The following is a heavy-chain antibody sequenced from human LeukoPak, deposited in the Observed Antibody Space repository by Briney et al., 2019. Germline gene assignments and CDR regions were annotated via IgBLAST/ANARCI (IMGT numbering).Heavy chain of an antibody. Sequence: SETLSLTCAVSGGSISDYCWSWIRQPPGKGLEWIGYIFYTGTPNYNPSLKSRATISVDTSKNQLSLKLNSVTAADTAVYNCARGSGSGKYAYYYGMDVWGKGTTVTVSS. CDR1: GGSISDYC. V-gene: IGHV4-59*01. D-gene: IGHD3-10*01. J-gene: IGHJ6*04. CDR2: IFYTGTP. CDR3: ARGSGSGKYAYYYGMDV.